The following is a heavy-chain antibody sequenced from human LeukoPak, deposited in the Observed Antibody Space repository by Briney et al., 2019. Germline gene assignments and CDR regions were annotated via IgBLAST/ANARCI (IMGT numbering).Heavy chain of an antibody. J-gene: IGHJ4*02. D-gene: IGHD3-10*01. CDR3: ARDGVDGSGSPYFDY. CDR1: GYRFTSFG. CDR2: ISAYNGNT. V-gene: IGHV1-18*01. Sequence: ASVKVSCKASGYRFTSFGISWVRQAPGQGLEWMGWISAYNGNTNYAQKLQGRVTMTTDTSTSTAYMELRSLRSDDTAVYYCARDGVDGSGSPYFDYWGQGTLVTVSS.